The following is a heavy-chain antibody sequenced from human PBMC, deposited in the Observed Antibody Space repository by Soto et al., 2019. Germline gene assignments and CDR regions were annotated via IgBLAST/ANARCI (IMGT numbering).Heavy chain of an antibody. D-gene: IGHD5-12*01. V-gene: IGHV3-7*01. Sequence: GGSLRLSCAASGFTFSSYGMSWVRQAPGRGREWVANIKQDGSEKYYVDSVKGRFTISRDNAKNSLYLQMNSLRAEDTAVYYCARVGSGYDFDYWGQGTLVTVSS. J-gene: IGHJ4*02. CDR2: IKQDGSEK. CDR1: GFTFSSYG. CDR3: ARVGSGYDFDY.